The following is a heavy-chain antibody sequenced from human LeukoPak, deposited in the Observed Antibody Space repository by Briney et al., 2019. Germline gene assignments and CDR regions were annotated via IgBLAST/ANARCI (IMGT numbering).Heavy chain of an antibody. D-gene: IGHD5-12*01. CDR3: ARTRGYNGFHYFDY. V-gene: IGHV3-48*01. CDR1: GFTFSSYS. J-gene: IGHJ4*02. Sequence: PGGSLRLSCAASGFTFSSYSMNWVRQAPGKGLEWVSYISSSSSTIYYADSVKGRFTISRDNSKNTLYLQMNSLRAEDTAMYYCARTRGYNGFHYFDYWGQGTLVTVSS. CDR2: ISSSSSTI.